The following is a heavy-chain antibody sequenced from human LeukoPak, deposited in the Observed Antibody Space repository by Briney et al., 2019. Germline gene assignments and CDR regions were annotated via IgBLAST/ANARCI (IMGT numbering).Heavy chain of an antibody. Sequence: PSETLSLTCTVSGGSISSYYWSWIRQPPGKGLEWIGYIYYSGSTNYNPSLKSRVTISVDTSKNQFSLKLSYVTAADTAVYYCASGVVGAPYYYYYGMDVWGQGTTVTVSS. CDR1: GGSISSYY. CDR3: ASGVVGAPYYYYYGMDV. J-gene: IGHJ6*02. D-gene: IGHD1-26*01. V-gene: IGHV4-59*01. CDR2: IYYSGST.